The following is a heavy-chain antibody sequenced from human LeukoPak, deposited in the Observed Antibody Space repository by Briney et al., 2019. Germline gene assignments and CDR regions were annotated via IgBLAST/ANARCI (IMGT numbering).Heavy chain of an antibody. V-gene: IGHV4-61*02. CDR2: MYASGNA. J-gene: IGHJ4*02. Sequence: PSETLSLTCAVSGGSISSGPYYWTWIRQAAGKGLECIGRMYASGNAYYNPSLRSRVTMSVDTSSNQFSLNLTSVTAADTAVYYCATFNSGWFMIDHWGQGTLVTVSS. D-gene: IGHD6-13*01. CDR3: ATFNSGWFMIDH. CDR1: GGSISSGPYY.